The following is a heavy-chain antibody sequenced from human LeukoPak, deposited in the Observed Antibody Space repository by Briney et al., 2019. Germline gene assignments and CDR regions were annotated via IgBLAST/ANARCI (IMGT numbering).Heavy chain of an antibody. CDR3: ARLPAVYGEGDSYYYYMDV. CDR2: IDYSGST. Sequence: PSETLSLTCAVYGGSFSNYYWSWIRQSPGKGLEWIGEIDYSGSTNSNPSLKSRVTISIDTSRGQFSLKLSSVTAADTAVYYCARLPAVYGEGDSYYYYMDVWGKGTTVTISS. V-gene: IGHV4-34*01. J-gene: IGHJ6*03. CDR1: GGSFSNYY. D-gene: IGHD5/OR15-5a*01.